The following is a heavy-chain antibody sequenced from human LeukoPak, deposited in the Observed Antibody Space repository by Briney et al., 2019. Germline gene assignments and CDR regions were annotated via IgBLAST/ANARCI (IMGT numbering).Heavy chain of an antibody. CDR1: GGSISTYY. CDR2: VYNSGSR. J-gene: IGHJ4*02. Sequence: PSETLSLTCSVSGGSISTYYWNWIRQPPGKGLEWIGYVYNSGSRNYNPSLKSRVTLSVDTSKNQFSLKLSSVTAADTAVYYCARNYTWGLSYFDPWGQGILVTVSS. V-gene: IGHV4-59*01. D-gene: IGHD2-2*02. CDR3: ARNYTWGLSYFDP.